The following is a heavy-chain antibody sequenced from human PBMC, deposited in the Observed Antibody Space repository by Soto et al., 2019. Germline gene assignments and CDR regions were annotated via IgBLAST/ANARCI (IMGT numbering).Heavy chain of an antibody. CDR2: IWYDGSNK. Sequence: QVQLVESGGGVVQPGRSLRLSCAASGFTFSSYGMHWVRQAPGKGLEWVAVIWYDGSNKYYADSVKGRFTISRDNSKNTLYLQMNSLRAEDTAVYYCARDMRLGITPDDSRGYYWGQGTLVTVSS. J-gene: IGHJ4*02. D-gene: IGHD7-27*01. CDR1: GFTFSSYG. CDR3: ARDMRLGITPDDSRGYY. V-gene: IGHV3-33*01.